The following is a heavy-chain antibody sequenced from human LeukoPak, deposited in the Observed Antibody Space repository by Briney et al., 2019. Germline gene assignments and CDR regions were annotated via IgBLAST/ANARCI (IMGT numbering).Heavy chain of an antibody. D-gene: IGHD4-23*01. CDR3: VKDPFYGGNPLYYFDY. J-gene: IGHJ4*02. Sequence: GGSLRLSCAASGFTFSSYGMHWVRQAPGKGLECVSALTGDGGRTYYADSVKGRFTISRDNSKNTLYLQMSSLRVEDTAVYYCVKDPFYGGNPLYYFDYWGQGTLVAVSS. V-gene: IGHV3-64D*06. CDR2: LTGDGGRT. CDR1: GFTFSSYG.